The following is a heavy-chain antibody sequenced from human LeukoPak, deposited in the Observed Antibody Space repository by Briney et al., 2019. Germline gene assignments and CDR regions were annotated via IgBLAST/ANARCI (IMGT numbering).Heavy chain of an antibody. V-gene: IGHV3-66*01. CDR1: GFTVSSNY. J-gene: IGHJ1*01. CDR2: IYSGGST. Sequence: PGGSLRLSCAASGFTVSSNYMSWVRQAPGKGLEWVSVIYSGGSTNHADAVKGRFTTSRDNSKNTLYLQMNSLRAEGTAVYYCARTASYGIQHWGQGTLVTVSS. CDR3: ARTASYGIQH. D-gene: IGHD5-18*01.